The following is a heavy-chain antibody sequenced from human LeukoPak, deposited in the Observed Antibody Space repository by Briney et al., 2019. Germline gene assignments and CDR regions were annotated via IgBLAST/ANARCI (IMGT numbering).Heavy chain of an antibody. Sequence: SETLSLTCAVYGGSFSGYYWSWIRQPPGKGLEWIGEINHSGSTNYNPSLKSRVTISVETSMKEFSLKLSSVTAADTAVYYCARGPKYSGSYYPAYYFDYWGKGTLVTVSS. V-gene: IGHV4-34*01. J-gene: IGHJ4*02. D-gene: IGHD1-26*01. CDR3: ARGPKYSGSYYPAYYFDY. CDR2: INHSGST. CDR1: GGSFSGYY.